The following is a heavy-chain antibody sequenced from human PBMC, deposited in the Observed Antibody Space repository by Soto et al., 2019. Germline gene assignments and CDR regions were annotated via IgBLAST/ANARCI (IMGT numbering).Heavy chain of an antibody. Sequence: QVQLQQWGAGLLKPSETLSLTCAVYGGSFSGYYWSWIRQPPGKGLEWIGEINHSGSTNYNPSLKSLVTISVDTSKNQFSLKLSSVTAADTAVYYCARGVSDIVVVVAARAPKFDYWGQGTLVTVSS. CDR3: ARGVSDIVVVVAARAPKFDY. D-gene: IGHD2-15*01. J-gene: IGHJ4*02. CDR1: GGSFSGYY. V-gene: IGHV4-34*01. CDR2: INHSGST.